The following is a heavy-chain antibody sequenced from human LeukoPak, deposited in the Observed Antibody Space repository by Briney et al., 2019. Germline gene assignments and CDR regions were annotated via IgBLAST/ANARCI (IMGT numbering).Heavy chain of an antibody. CDR1: GFTFEDYA. V-gene: IGHV3-9*01. Sequence: GGSLRLACSFSGFTFEDYAMHWVRQARWKGVEWVSVISWSSGSIDYVESVKGRFTISRDNAETSLYLQMNSLRPEDTALYYCAKGSGRYWTFFDFWGQGTLVAVSS. D-gene: IGHD1-26*01. CDR2: ISWSSGSI. J-gene: IGHJ4*02. CDR3: AKGSGRYWTFFDF.